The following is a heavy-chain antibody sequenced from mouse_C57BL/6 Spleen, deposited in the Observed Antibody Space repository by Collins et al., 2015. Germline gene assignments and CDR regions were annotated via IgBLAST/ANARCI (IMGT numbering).Heavy chain of an antibody. CDR2: INPNNGGT. CDR3: AKAPIGYYGWDSAWFAY. J-gene: IGHJ3*01. D-gene: IGHD1-1*01. V-gene: IGHV1-26*01. CDR1: GYTFTDYY. Sequence: EVQLQQSGPELVKPGASVKISCKASGYTFTDYYMNWVKQSHGKSLEWIGDINPNNGGTSYNQKFKGKATLTVDKSSSTAYMELRSLTSEDSAVYYCAKAPIGYYGWDSAWFAYWGQGTLVTVSA.